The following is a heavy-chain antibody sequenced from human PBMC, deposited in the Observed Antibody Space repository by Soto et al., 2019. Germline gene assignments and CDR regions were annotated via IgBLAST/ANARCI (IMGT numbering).Heavy chain of an antibody. Sequence: ASVKVSCKASGGTFSSYAISWVRQAPGQGLEWMGGIIPIFGTANYAQKFQGRVTITADESTSTAYMELSSLRSEDTAVYYCARLDCGGDCSWTWFDPWGQGTLVTVSS. D-gene: IGHD2-21*02. CDR2: IIPIFGTA. V-gene: IGHV1-69*01. CDR1: GGTFSSYA. CDR3: ARLDCGGDCSWTWFDP. J-gene: IGHJ5*02.